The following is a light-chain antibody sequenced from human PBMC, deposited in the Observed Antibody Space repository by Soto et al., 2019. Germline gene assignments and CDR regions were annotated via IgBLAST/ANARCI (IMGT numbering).Light chain of an antibody. Sequence: QSALTQPASVSGSPGQSITISCTGTSSDIGSHNFVSWYQQHPGKAPKLIIYEVSDRPSGVSNRFSGSKSGNTASLPISGLQVEDEADYYCSSHARRSPYVFGVGTKLTVL. CDR2: EVS. J-gene: IGLJ1*01. CDR1: SSDIGSHNF. V-gene: IGLV2-14*01. CDR3: SSHARRSPYV.